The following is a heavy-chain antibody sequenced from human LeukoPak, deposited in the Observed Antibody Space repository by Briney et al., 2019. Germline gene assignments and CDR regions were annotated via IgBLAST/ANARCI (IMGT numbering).Heavy chain of an antibody. J-gene: IGHJ4*02. CDR1: GGSISGGGYY. CDR2: IYYSGST. V-gene: IGHV4-31*03. CDR3: ARSMFLLTPFDY. D-gene: IGHD3-10*02. Sequence: SQTLSLTCTVSGGSISGGGYYWSWIRQHPGKGLEWIGYIYYSGSTYYNPSLKSRVTISVDTSKNQFSLKLSSVTAADTAVYYCARSMFLLTPFDYWGQGTLVTVPS.